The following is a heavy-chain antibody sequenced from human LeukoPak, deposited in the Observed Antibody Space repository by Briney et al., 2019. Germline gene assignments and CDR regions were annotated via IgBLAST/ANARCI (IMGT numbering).Heavy chain of an antibody. Sequence: ASVKVSCKASGYTFTGYYMHWVRQAPGQGLEWMGWINPNSGGTNYAQKFQGRVTMTRDTSISTAYMELSRLRSDDTAVYYCAREHSSGYNFDAFDIWGQGTMVTVSS. J-gene: IGHJ3*02. D-gene: IGHD3-22*01. CDR2: INPNSGGT. CDR3: AREHSSGYNFDAFDI. CDR1: GYTFTGYY. V-gene: IGHV1-2*02.